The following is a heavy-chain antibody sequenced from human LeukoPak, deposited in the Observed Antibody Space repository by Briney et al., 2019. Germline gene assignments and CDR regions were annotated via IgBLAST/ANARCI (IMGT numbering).Heavy chain of an antibody. D-gene: IGHD1-26*01. V-gene: IGHV4-34*01. Sequence: SETLSLTCAVYGGSFSGYYWSGIRQPPGKGLEWIGEINHSGSTNYNPSLRSRATISVDTSKNPFSLKLSSVPAADTAVYYCARGRSVGATNGSDYWGQGALVTVSS. CDR1: GGSFSGYY. CDR3: ARGRSVGATNGSDY. CDR2: INHSGST. J-gene: IGHJ4*02.